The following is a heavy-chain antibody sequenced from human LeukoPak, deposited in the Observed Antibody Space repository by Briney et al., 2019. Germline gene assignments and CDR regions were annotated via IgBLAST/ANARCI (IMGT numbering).Heavy chain of an antibody. D-gene: IGHD4-23*01. CDR2: IDPSDSYT. J-gene: IGHJ5*02. CDR1: GYSFTSYW. Sequence: GESLKISCKGSGYSFTSYWISWVRQMPGKGLEWMGRIDPSDSYTNYSPSFRGHVTISADKSISTAYLQWSSPKASDTAMYYCARRVYGGTPGFDPWGQGTLVTVSS. CDR3: ARRVYGGTPGFDP. V-gene: IGHV5-10-1*01.